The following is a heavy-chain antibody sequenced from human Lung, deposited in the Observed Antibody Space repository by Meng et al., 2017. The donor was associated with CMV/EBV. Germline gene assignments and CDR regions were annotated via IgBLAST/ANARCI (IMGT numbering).Heavy chain of an antibody. D-gene: IGHD2-8*01. CDR2: IRYDGSNK. V-gene: IGHV3-30*02. CDR1: GFTFSSYG. Sequence: GESLKISCAASGFTFSSYGMHWVRQAPGKGLEWVAFIRYDGSNKYYADSVKGRFTISRDNSKNTLYLQMNSLRAEDTAVYYRAKGWREWDYVIDVWGQGTAVTVSS. J-gene: IGHJ6*02. CDR3: AKGWREWDYVIDV.